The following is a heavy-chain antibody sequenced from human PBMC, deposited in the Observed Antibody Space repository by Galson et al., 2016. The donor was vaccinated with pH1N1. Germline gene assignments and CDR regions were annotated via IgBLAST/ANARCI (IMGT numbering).Heavy chain of an antibody. CDR2: VSVTGLST. CDR1: GFTFHRYA. V-gene: IGHV3-23*01. D-gene: IGHD2-15*01. CDR3: AKDLMYVVPGVGYLDS. J-gene: IGHJ4*02. Sequence: SLRLSCAASGFTFHRYAMNWVRQAPGTGLEWVSTVSVTGLSTYSPDPVQGRFTVSRDNSNDPVYLHMNSLRAEATAVYYCAKDLMYVVPGVGYLDSWGQGTLVTVSS.